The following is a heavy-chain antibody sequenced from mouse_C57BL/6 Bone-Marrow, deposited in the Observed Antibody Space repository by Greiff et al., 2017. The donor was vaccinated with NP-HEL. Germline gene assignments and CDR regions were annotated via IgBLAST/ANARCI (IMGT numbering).Heavy chain of an antibody. J-gene: IGHJ2*01. CDR2: IDPSDGST. V-gene: IGHV1-50*01. Sequence: QVQLQQPGAELVKPGASVKLSCKASGYTFTSYWMQWVKQRPGQGLEWIGEIDPSDGSTNYNQKFKGKATLTVDTSSSTAYMQLSSLTSEDSAVYDCARNGLRSSYYFDYWGQGTTLTVSS. CDR3: ARNGLRSSYYFDY. CDR1: GYTFTSYW. D-gene: IGHD1-1*01.